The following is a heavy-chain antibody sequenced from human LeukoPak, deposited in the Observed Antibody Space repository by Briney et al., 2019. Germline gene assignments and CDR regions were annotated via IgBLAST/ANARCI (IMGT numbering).Heavy chain of an antibody. CDR1: GGSISGGSYY. D-gene: IGHD2-21*01. CDR3: ARHGGHYQSDD. Sequence: KPSETLSLTCTVSGGSISGGSYYWGWIRQPPGKGLEWIGSIYYSGSTYYNPSLRSRVTISIDKSENQFSLKLNSVTAADTAVYYCARHGGHYQSDDWGQGTLVTVSS. CDR2: IYYSGST. J-gene: IGHJ4*02. V-gene: IGHV4-39*07.